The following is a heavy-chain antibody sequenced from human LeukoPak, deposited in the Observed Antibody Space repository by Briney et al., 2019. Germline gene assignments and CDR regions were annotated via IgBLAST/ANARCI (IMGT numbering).Heavy chain of an antibody. CDR3: ARRQGYYYDSSGYYLTLAHFDY. D-gene: IGHD3-22*01. V-gene: IGHV4-39*01. J-gene: IGHJ4*02. CDR1: GGSISSSSYY. CDR2: IYYSGST. Sequence: SETLSLTCTVSGGSISSSSYYWGWIRQPPGKGLEWIGSIYYSGSTYYNPSLKSRVTISVDTSKNQFSLKLSSVTAADTAVYYCARRQGYYYDSSGYYLTLAHFDYWGQGTLVTVSS.